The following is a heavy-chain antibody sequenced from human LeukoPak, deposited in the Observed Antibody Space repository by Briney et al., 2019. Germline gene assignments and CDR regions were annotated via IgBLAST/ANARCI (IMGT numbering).Heavy chain of an antibody. CDR2: IIPIFGTA. CDR1: GGTFSSYA. V-gene: IGHV1-69*13. CDR3: ASSVGYGDYGDYFDY. D-gene: IGHD4-17*01. J-gene: IGHJ4*02. Sequence: GASVKVSCKASGGTFSSYAISWVRQAPGQGLEWMGGIIPIFGTANYAQKFQGRVTITADESTSTAYMELSSLRSEDTAVYYCASSVGYGDYGDYFDYWGQGTLVTVSS.